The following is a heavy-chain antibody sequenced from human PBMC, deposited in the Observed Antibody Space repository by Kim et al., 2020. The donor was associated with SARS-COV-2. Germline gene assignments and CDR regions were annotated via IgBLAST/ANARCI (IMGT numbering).Heavy chain of an antibody. D-gene: IGHD6-13*01. Sequence: SVKGRFTSSRDNSKNTMYLQMDSRRAEDTAVYYCAKDSYVAAAGTDFGDYWGQGTLVTVSS. V-gene: IGHV3-23*01. J-gene: IGHJ4*02. CDR3: AKDSYVAAAGTDFGDY.